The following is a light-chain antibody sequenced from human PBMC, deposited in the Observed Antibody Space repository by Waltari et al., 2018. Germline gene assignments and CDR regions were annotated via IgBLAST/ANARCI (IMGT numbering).Light chain of an antibody. CDR3: SSYRSSSTLV. J-gene: IGLJ3*02. CDR2: NVN. V-gene: IGLV2-14*03. Sequence: WFQPHPGRVPKLIIYNVNKRPSGVSNRFSGSKSGNAASLTISGLQAEDEADYYCSSYRSSSTLVFGAGTKVTVL.